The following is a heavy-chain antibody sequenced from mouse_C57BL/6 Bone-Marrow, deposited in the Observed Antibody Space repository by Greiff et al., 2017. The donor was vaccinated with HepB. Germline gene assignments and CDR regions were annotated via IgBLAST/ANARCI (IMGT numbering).Heavy chain of an antibody. CDR3: VRDDYDEDYYAMDY. Sequence: EVQLVESGGGLVQPKGSLKLSCAASGFSFNTYAMNWVRQAPGKGLEWVARIRSKSNNYATYYADSVKDRFTISRDDSESMLYLQMNNLKTEDTAMYYCVRDDYDEDYYAMDYWGQGTSVTVSS. V-gene: IGHV10-1*01. CDR2: IRSKSNNYAT. CDR1: GFSFNTYA. J-gene: IGHJ4*01. D-gene: IGHD2-4*01.